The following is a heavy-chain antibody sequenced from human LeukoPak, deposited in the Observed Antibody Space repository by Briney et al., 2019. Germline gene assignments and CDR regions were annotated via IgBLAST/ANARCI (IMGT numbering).Heavy chain of an antibody. CDR1: GYTFTIYG. J-gene: IGHJ4*02. Sequence: GASVKVSFKASGYTFTIYGISWVGQAPGQGREWMGWISAYNGNTNYAQKLQGRVTITTDTSTSTAYMELRSLRSDDTAVYYCARQTRLICSSTSCFDFDYRGQGTLVTVSS. CDR3: ARQTRLICSSTSCFDFDY. CDR2: ISAYNGNT. V-gene: IGHV1-18*01. D-gene: IGHD2-2*01.